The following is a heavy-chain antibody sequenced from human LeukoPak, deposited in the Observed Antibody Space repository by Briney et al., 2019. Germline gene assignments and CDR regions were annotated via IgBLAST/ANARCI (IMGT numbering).Heavy chain of an antibody. J-gene: IGHJ3*02. Sequence: GGSLRLSCAASGLTFSSYEMNWVRQAPGKGLEWVSYISSSGSSIYYADSVKGRFIISRDNAKKSLYLQMHSLRAWDTAVYYCARDSHKFDSSGYYPDAFDIWGQGTMVTVSS. V-gene: IGHV3-48*03. CDR2: ISSSGSSI. D-gene: IGHD3-22*01. CDR3: ARDSHKFDSSGYYPDAFDI. CDR1: GLTFSSYE.